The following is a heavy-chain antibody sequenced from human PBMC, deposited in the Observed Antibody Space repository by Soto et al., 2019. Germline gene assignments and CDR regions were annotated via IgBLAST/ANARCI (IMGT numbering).Heavy chain of an antibody. V-gene: IGHV4-31*03. CDR1: GGSISSGGYY. CDR2: IYYSGST. J-gene: IGHJ6*02. CDR3: ARDRILGSGWYYYGMDV. Sequence: SETLSLTCTVSGGSISSGGYYWSWIRQHPGKGLEWIGYIYYSGSTYYNPSLKSRVTISVDTSKNQFSLKLSSVTAADTAVHYCARDRILGSGWYYYGMDVWGQGTKVTVSS. D-gene: IGHD6-19*01.